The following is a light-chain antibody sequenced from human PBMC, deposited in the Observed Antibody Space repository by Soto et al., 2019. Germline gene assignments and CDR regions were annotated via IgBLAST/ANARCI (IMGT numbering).Light chain of an antibody. Sequence: EIVLTQSPCTLSLSPGDRATLSCRASQSVSSSYLAWYQQNPGQAPMLLIYGASSRATGIPDRFSGSGSGTDLTLTISRLEPEDFAVYYFQQYGSSPPYTFGQGTPLEIK. CDR1: QSVSSSY. J-gene: IGKJ2*01. V-gene: IGKV3-20*01. CDR3: QQYGSSPPYT. CDR2: GAS.